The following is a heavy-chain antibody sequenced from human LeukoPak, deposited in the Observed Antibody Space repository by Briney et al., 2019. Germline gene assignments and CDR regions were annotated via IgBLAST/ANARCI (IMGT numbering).Heavy chain of an antibody. D-gene: IGHD3-16*01. J-gene: IGHJ5*02. V-gene: IGHV4-59*12. Sequence: PSETLSLTCTVSGDFISSNFWSWIRQPPGKRLEWIGYIYHDGSTNYNPSLKSRVTMSVDTAKNQFSLKLSSVTAADTAVYYCAREDTFNWFDPWGQGTLVTVSS. CDR1: GDFISSNF. CDR2: IYHDGST. CDR3: AREDTFNWFDP.